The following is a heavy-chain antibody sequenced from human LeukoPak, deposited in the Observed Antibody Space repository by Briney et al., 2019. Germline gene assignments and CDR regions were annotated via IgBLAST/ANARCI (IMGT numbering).Heavy chain of an antibody. V-gene: IGHV3-21*01. CDR2: ISSGSSYI. D-gene: IGHD2-2*01. Sequence: PGGSLRVSCAASGFTFSSYSMNWVRQAPGKGLEWVSSISSGSSYIYYADSVKGRFTISRDNAKNSLYLQMNSLRAEDTAVYYCARVGYCSSTSCRNWFDPWGQGTLVTVSS. CDR3: ARVGYCSSTSCRNWFDP. CDR1: GFTFSSYS. J-gene: IGHJ5*02.